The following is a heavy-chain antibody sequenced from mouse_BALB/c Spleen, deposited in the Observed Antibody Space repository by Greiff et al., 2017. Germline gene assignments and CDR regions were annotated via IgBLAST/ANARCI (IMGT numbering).Heavy chain of an antibody. CDR3: ARLLRLRNAMDY. V-gene: IGHV1S81*02. Sequence: VQLQQSGAELVKPGASVKLSCKASGYTFTSYWMHWVKQRPGQGLEWIGEINPSNGRTNYNEKFKSKATLTVDKSSSTAYMQLSSLTSEDSAVYYCARLLRLRNAMDYWGQGTSVTVSS. CDR1: GYTFTSYW. J-gene: IGHJ4*01. D-gene: IGHD1-2*01. CDR2: INPSNGRT.